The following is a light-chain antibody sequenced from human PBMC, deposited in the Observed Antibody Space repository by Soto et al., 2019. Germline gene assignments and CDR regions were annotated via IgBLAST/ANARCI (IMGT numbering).Light chain of an antibody. CDR2: GAS. CDR1: QSVSSN. Sequence: EIVMTQSPATLSVSPGERATLSCRASQSVSSNLAWYQQKPGQAPRLLIYGASTRATGIPARFSGSGSGTEFTLTINRMQSEDVAVYSCQQCGSSPRRVGEGTKVDIK. J-gene: IGKJ1*01. V-gene: IGKV3-15*01. CDR3: QQCGSSPRR.